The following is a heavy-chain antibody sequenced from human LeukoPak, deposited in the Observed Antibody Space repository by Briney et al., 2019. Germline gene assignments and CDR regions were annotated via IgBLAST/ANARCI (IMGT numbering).Heavy chain of an antibody. CDR3: ARATIATILIDI. V-gene: IGHV4-59*01. D-gene: IGHD5-24*01. J-gene: IGHJ3*02. CDR1: GGSISSYY. CDR2: IHYSGST. Sequence: SETLSLTCTVSGGSISSYYWSWIRQPPGKGLEWIGYIHYSGSTNYNPSLKSRVTISVDTSKNQFSLKLSSVTAADTAVYYCARATIATILIDIWGQGTMVTVSS.